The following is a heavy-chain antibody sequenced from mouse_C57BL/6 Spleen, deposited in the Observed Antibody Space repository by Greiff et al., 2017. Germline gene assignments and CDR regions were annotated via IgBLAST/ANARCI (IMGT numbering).Heavy chain of an antibody. CDR3: ARNGGYYGSPYYYAMDY. CDR2: IWSGGST. Sequence: QVQLQQSGPGLVQPSQSLSITCTVSGFSLTSYGVHWVRQSPGKGLEWLGVIWSGGSTDYNAAFISRLSISKDNSKSQVFFKMNSLQADDTAIYYFARNGGYYGSPYYYAMDYWGQGTSVTVSS. CDR1: GFSLTSYG. V-gene: IGHV2-2*01. D-gene: IGHD1-1*01. J-gene: IGHJ4*01.